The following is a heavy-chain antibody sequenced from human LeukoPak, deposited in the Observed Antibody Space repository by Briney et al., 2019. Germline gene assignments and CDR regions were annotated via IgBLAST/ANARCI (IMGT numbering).Heavy chain of an antibody. Sequence: SETLSLTCTVSGGSISSSSYYWGWIRQPPGKGLEWIGSIYYGGSTYYNPSLKSRVTISVDTSKNQFSLKLSSVTAADTAVYYCARQTGSGLFSLPGGQGTLVTVSS. CDR1: GGSISSSSYY. CDR3: ARQTGSGLFSLP. D-gene: IGHD3-10*01. V-gene: IGHV4-39*01. CDR2: IYYGGST. J-gene: IGHJ4*02.